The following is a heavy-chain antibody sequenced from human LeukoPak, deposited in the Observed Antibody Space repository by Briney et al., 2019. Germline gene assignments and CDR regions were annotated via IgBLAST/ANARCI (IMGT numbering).Heavy chain of an antibody. V-gene: IGHV1-69*13. CDR1: GGTFSSYV. CDR3: ARGLRGVRYYYGSGKAYNWFDP. D-gene: IGHD3-10*01. Sequence: SVKVSCKASGGTFSSYVISWVRQAPGQGLEWMGGIIPIFGTANYAQKFQGRVTITADESTSTAYMELSSLRSEDTAVYYCARGLRGVRYYYGSGKAYNWFDPWGQGTLVTVSS. CDR2: IIPIFGTA. J-gene: IGHJ5*02.